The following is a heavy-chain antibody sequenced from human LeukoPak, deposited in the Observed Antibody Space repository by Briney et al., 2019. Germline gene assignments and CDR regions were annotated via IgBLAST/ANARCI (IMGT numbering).Heavy chain of an antibody. V-gene: IGHV3-23*01. D-gene: IGHD3-16*02. CDR1: GGSISSSSYY. Sequence: PSETLSLTCTVSGGSISSSSYYWGWIRQAPGKGLEWVSIISGSGVSTYYADSVKGRFTISRDNSKNTLYLQMNSLRAEDSAVYYCAKDTHDYLWGSYRYKDYFDYWGQGTLVTVSS. CDR2: ISGSGVST. J-gene: IGHJ4*02. CDR3: AKDTHDYLWGSYRYKDYFDY.